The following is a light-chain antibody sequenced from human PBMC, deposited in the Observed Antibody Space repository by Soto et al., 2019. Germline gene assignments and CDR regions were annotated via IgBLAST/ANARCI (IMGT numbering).Light chain of an antibody. J-gene: IGKJ1*01. Sequence: EIVLTQSPGTLSLSPGERATLSCRASQSVVSTYLAWYQQRPGQAPRLLIYGVSSRATGIPDRFSGSGSGTDFTLTISRLEPEDFAVYYCQHYGTSRWMFGQGTRVETK. V-gene: IGKV3-20*01. CDR2: GVS. CDR3: QHYGTSRWM. CDR1: QSVVSTY.